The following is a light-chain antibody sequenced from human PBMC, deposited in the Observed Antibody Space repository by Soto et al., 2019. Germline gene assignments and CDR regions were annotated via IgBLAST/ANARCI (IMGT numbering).Light chain of an antibody. CDR2: KAS. V-gene: IGKV1-5*03. J-gene: IGKJ2*01. CDR1: QSISSW. CDR3: QQYNSYPYT. Sequence: DIQMTQSPSTLSASVGDRVTITCRASQSISSWLAWYQQKPGKAPKLLIFKASSLESGVPSRFSGSGSGTEFTLTISSLQPDDFATYYCQQYNSYPYTFGQGTKLEIK.